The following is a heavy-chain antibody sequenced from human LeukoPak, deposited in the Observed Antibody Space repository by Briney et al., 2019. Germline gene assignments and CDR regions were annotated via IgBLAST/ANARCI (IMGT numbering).Heavy chain of an antibody. J-gene: IGHJ5*02. CDR1: GFTFDDYA. D-gene: IGHD6-25*01. CDR3: AKSAGFTWFDP. Sequence: GRSLRLSCAASGFTFDDYAMHWVRQAPGKGLEWVSGISWNSISIGYADSVKGRFTISRDNAKNSLYLRMNSLRAEDTALYYCAKSAGFTWFDPWGLGTLVTVSS. V-gene: IGHV3-9*01. CDR2: ISWNSISI.